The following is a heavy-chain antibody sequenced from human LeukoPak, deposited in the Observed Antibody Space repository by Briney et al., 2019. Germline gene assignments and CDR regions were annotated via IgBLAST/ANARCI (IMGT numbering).Heavy chain of an antibody. J-gene: IGHJ4*02. CDR2: IKQDGSEG. V-gene: IGHV3-7*03. CDR1: GFTFSTFW. CDR3: AGGTGWLITH. D-gene: IGHD3-16*01. Sequence: GRSLRLSCAASGFTFSTFWMNWVRRAPGKGLEWVANIKQDGSEGHYLDSVKGRFTISRDNAKNALYLQMNSLRAEDTAVYYCAGGTGWLITHWGQGNLVTVSS.